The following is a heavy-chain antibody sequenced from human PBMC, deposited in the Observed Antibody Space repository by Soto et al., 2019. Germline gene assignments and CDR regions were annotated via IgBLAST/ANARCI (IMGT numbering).Heavy chain of an antibody. CDR1: GFPFGTYS. CDR2: ISSSGSYI. CDR3: ARDVVVPGAKNSNYYGRDV. Sequence: GGSLSLSCAAPGFPFGTYSMNWARQPPGKGLEWGSSISSSGSYIYYADSVKGRFTISRDNAKNSLYLQMHSRRAEDTAVYYCARDVVVPGAKNSNYYGRDVWGQGTTVNVAS. V-gene: IGHV3-21*01. J-gene: IGHJ6*02. D-gene: IGHD2-2*01.